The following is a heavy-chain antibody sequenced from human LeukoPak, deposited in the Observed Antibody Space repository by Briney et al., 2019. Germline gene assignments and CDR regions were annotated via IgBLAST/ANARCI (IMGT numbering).Heavy chain of an antibody. CDR3: AKGGGNPQSD. J-gene: IGHJ4*02. V-gene: IGHV3-30*02. CDR1: GFTFSSYA. Sequence: GRSLRLSCAASGFTFSSYAMHWVRQAPGKGLEWVAFIRYDGSNKYYADSVKGRFTISRDNSKNTLYMQMNSLRAEDTAVYYCAKGGGNPQSDWGQGTLVTVSS. D-gene: IGHD4-23*01. CDR2: IRYDGSNK.